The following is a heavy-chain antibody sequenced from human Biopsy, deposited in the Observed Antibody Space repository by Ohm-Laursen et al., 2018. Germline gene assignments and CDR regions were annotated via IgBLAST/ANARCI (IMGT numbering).Heavy chain of an antibody. CDR1: GYSFTSYG. V-gene: IGHV1-18*01. J-gene: IGHJ4*02. CDR2: ISGYNGNT. CDR3: VLASFDY. Sequence: ASVKVSCKASGYSFTSYGISWVRQAPGEGLEWMGRISGYNGNTNYAQKFQGRVTMTADTSTSTVYMEVRGLRSEDTAVYYCVLASFDYWGQGTLVTVPS.